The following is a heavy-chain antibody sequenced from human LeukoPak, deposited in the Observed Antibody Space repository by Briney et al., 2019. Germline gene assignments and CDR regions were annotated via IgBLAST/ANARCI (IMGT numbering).Heavy chain of an antibody. D-gene: IGHD3-22*01. Sequence: VASVKVSCKVSGYTLTELSMHWVRQAPGKGLEWMGGFDPEDGETIYAQKFQGRVTMTENTSTDTAYMELSSLRSEDTAVYYCAKDMESAYDCSGYYSPFDSWAQGILVTVSS. CDR2: FDPEDGET. J-gene: IGHJ4*02. CDR1: GYTLTELS. CDR3: AKDMESAYDCSGYYSPFDS. V-gene: IGHV1-24*01.